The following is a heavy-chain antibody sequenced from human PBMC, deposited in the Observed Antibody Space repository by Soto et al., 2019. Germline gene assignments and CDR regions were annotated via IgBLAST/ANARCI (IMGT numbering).Heavy chain of an antibody. CDR2: IYYDGSNR. CDR3: ARAFCTNGVCWYCFDD. D-gene: IGHD2-8*01. Sequence: GGSLRLSCAASGFTFDTYAMHWVRQAPGKGLEWVAVIYYDGSNRYYGDAVKGRFTISRDNSKSTLYLQMSSLRADDTAVYYCARAFCTNGVCWYCFDDWGHGTLVTVSS. V-gene: IGHV3-33*01. J-gene: IGHJ4*01. CDR1: GFTFDTYA.